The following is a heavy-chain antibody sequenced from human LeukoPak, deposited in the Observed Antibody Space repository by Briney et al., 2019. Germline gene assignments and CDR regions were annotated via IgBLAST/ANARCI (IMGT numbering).Heavy chain of an antibody. CDR1: GGSISSGGYS. CDR2: IYYSGST. V-gene: IGHV4-31*03. J-gene: IGHJ5*02. CDR3: ARHIVDCTNGVCYLFDP. Sequence: PSETLSLTCTVSGGSISSGGYSWNWFRQHPGKGLEWMGYIYYSGSTFYNPSLKSRVTISVDTSKNQFSLKLSSVTAADTAVYYCARHIVDCTNGVCYLFDPWGQGTLVTVSS. D-gene: IGHD2-8*01.